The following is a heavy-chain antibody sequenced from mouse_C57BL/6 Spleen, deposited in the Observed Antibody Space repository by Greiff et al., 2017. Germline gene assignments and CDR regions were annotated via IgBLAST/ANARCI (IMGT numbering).Heavy chain of an antibody. CDR3: ARADNYGGSYGEVDY. Sequence: VQLQQSGAELVRPGASVTLSCKASGYTFTDYEMHWVKQTPVHGLEWIGAIDPETGGTAYNQKFKGKAILTVDKSSSTAYMELRSLTSEDSAVYYCARADNYGGSYGEVDYWGQGTTVTVSS. J-gene: IGHJ4*01. D-gene: IGHD1-1*01. CDR2: IDPETGGT. V-gene: IGHV1-15*01. CDR1: GYTFTDYE.